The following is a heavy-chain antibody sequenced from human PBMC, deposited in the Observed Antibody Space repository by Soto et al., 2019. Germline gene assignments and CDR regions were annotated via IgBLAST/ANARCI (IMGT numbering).Heavy chain of an antibody. CDR3: ARDRASAEGYCSSTSCYGDAFDI. Sequence: ASVKVSCKASGGTFSSYTISWVRQAPGQGLEWMGRIIPILGIANYAQKFQGRVTITADKSTSTAYMELSSLRSEDTAVYYCARDRASAEGYCSSTSCYGDAFDIWGQGTMVTVSS. J-gene: IGHJ3*02. CDR2: IIPILGIA. CDR1: GGTFSSYT. V-gene: IGHV1-69*04. D-gene: IGHD2-2*01.